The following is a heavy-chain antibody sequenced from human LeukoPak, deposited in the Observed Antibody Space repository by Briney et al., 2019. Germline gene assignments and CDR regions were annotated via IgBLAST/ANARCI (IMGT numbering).Heavy chain of an antibody. CDR1: GFTFSSYA. D-gene: IGHD1-1*01. CDR3: AKDLWNVWNDGGTFDY. Sequence: GGSLRLSCAASGFTFSSYAMHWVRQAPGKGLEWVAVISYDGSNKYYADSVKGRFTISRDNSKNTLYLQMNSLRAEDTAIYYCAKDLWNVWNDGGTFDYWGQGTLVTVSS. V-gene: IGHV3-30-3*01. CDR2: ISYDGSNK. J-gene: IGHJ4*02.